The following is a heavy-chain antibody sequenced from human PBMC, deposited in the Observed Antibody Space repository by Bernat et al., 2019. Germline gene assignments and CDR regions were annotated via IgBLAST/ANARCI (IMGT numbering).Heavy chain of an antibody. D-gene: IGHD4/OR15-4a*01. CDR1: GFTVSNNH. J-gene: IGHJ4*02. Sequence: EVQLVESGGDLVQPGGSLRLSCAISGFTVSNNHVTWVRQAPGKGLEWVSLIYDGGSKIYADSVKGRFTISRDNSKNIVYLQMNSVTAEDTAVYYCVGLGANSVWGQGTLVTVSS. V-gene: IGHV3-66*04. CDR2: IYDGGSK. CDR3: VGLGANSV.